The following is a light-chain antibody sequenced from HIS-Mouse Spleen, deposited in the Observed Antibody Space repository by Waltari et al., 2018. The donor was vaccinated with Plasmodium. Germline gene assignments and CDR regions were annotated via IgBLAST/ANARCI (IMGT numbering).Light chain of an antibody. CDR1: QSVSSN. CDR2: GAS. Sequence: EIVMTQSTATLSGSPGERATLSCRASQSVSSNFAWYQQKPGQAPRLLIYGASTRATGIPARFSGSGSGTEFTLTISSLQSEDFAVYYCQQYNNWSFTFGPGTKVDIK. V-gene: IGKV3-15*01. CDR3: QQYNNWSFT. J-gene: IGKJ3*01.